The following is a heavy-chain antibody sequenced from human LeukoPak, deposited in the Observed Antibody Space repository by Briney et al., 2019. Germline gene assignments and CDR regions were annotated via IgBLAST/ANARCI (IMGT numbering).Heavy chain of an antibody. CDR2: INPSGGTT. Sequence: ASVKVSCKASGYTFTNYYIYWVRQAPGQGLEWMGIINPSGGTTSYAQKFQGRVTMTRDTSTSTVYMDLSGLRSEDTAIYYCARGDTSEFFLYWGQGTLVTVSS. J-gene: IGHJ4*02. D-gene: IGHD5-18*01. V-gene: IGHV1-46*01. CDR1: GYTFTNYY. CDR3: ARGDTSEFFLY.